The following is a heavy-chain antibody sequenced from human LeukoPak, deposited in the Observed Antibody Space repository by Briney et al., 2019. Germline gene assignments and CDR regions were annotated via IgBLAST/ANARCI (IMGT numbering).Heavy chain of an antibody. V-gene: IGHV4-31*03. J-gene: IGHJ4*02. CDR1: GGSISSGGYY. CDR2: IYYSGST. Sequence: PSQTLSLTCTVSGGSISSGGYYWSWIRQHPEKGLEWIGYIYYSGSTYYNPSLKSRVIISVDTSKNQFSLNVSSVTAADTAVYYCARDPLGGYSGYDVWGQGTLVTVSS. D-gene: IGHD5-12*01. CDR3: ARDPLGGYSGYDV.